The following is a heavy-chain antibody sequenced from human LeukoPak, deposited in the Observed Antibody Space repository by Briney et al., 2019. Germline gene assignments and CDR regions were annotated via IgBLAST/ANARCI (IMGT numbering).Heavy chain of an antibody. CDR2: ISSSSSYI. V-gene: IGHV3-21*01. J-gene: IGHJ4*02. CDR1: GFTFSSYS. D-gene: IGHD3-22*01. CDR3: ARDRSPSYYDSSGYSDY. Sequence: GGSLRLSCAASGFTFSSYSMNWVRQAPGKGLEWVSSISSSSSYIYYADSVKGRFAISRDNAKNSLYLQMNSLRAEDTAVYYCARDRSPSYYDSSGYSDYWGQGTLVTVSS.